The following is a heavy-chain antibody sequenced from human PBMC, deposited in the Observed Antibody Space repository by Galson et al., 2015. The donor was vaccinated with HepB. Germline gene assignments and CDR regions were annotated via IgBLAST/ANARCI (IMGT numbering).Heavy chain of an antibody. CDR3: AKVDTVDYDSSEGAFDI. J-gene: IGHJ3*02. CDR1: GFTFSSYG. CDR2: ISYDGSNK. D-gene: IGHD3-22*01. Sequence: SLRLSCAASGFTFSSYGMHWVRQAPGKGLEWVAVISYDGSNKYYADSVKGRFTISRDNSKNTLYLQMNSLRAEDTAVYHCAKVDTVDYDSSEGAFDIWGQGTMVTVSS. V-gene: IGHV3-30*18.